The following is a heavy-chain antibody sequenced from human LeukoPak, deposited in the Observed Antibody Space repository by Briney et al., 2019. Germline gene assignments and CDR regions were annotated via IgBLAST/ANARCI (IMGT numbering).Heavy chain of an antibody. V-gene: IGHV3-23*01. J-gene: IGHJ4*02. D-gene: IGHD6-19*01. Sequence: GGSLRLSCAASGFTFSSYGMSWVRQAPGKGLEWVSLISASGGNTYYADSVKGRFTISRDNSENTLYLQMNSLRAEDTAVFYCAKVREKQWLYYFDFWGQGTLVTVSS. CDR2: ISASGGNT. CDR3: AKVREKQWLYYFDF. CDR1: GFTFSSYG.